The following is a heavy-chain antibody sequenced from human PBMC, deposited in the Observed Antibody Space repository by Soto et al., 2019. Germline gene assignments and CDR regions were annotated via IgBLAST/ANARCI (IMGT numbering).Heavy chain of an antibody. CDR3: AKDGHCSSTSGHKRDASDI. V-gene: IGHV3-30*18. Sequence: PGGSLRLSCAASGFTFSSYGMHWVRQAPGKGLEWVAVISYDGSNKYYADSVKGRFTISRDNSKNTLYLQMNSLRAEDTAVYYCAKDGHCSSTSGHKRDASDIWGQGTMVTVSS. CDR2: ISYDGSNK. D-gene: IGHD2-2*02. J-gene: IGHJ3*02. CDR1: GFTFSSYG.